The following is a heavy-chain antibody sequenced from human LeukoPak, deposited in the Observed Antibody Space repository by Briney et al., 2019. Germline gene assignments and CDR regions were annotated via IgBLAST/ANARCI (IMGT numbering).Heavy chain of an antibody. CDR2: INPNSGGT. Sequence: ASVKVSCKASGYTFTGYYMHWVRQAPGQGLEWMGWINPNSGGTNYAQKFQGRVTMTRDTSISTACMELSRLRSDDTAVYYCARDGYFDWLLYYWGQGTLVTVSS. J-gene: IGHJ4*02. D-gene: IGHD3-9*01. V-gene: IGHV1-2*02. CDR3: ARDGYFDWLLYY. CDR1: GYTFTGYY.